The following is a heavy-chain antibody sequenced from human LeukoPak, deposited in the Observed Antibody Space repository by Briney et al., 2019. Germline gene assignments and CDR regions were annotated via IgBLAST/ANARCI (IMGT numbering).Heavy chain of an antibody. D-gene: IGHD3-10*01. CDR1: GYTFTSYY. J-gene: IGHJ5*02. CDR2: INPSGASA. Sequence: ASVKVSCKASGYTFTSYYMHWVRQAPGQGLEWMGIINPSGASAMYAQKFQGRVTMTRDMSTATVYLDLSSLRFDDTAVYYCARGHGSGSTNWFDPWGQGTLVTVSS. CDR3: ARGHGSGSTNWFDP. V-gene: IGHV1-46*01.